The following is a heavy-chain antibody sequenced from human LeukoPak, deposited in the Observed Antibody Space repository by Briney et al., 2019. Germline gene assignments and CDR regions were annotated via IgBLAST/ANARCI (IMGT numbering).Heavy chain of an antibody. D-gene: IGHD3-22*01. J-gene: IGHJ4*02. V-gene: IGHV1-2*06. CDR1: GYTFTGYY. Sequence: GASVKVSCKASGYTFTGYYMHWVRQAPGQGPEWMGRVNPNSGGTNYAQKFQGRVTMTRDTSISTAYMELSRLKSDDTAVYYCARDEAPVSDYYDSSGYCNYWGQGTLVTVSS. CDR3: ARDEAPVSDYYDSSGYCNY. CDR2: VNPNSGGT.